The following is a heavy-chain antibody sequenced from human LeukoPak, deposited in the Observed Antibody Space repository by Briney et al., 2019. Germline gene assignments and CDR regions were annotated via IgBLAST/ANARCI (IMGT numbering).Heavy chain of an antibody. CDR1: GFTFSSYS. V-gene: IGHV3-21*01. CDR3: ARDGSGSYYAQNVFDY. J-gene: IGHJ4*02. D-gene: IGHD3-10*01. Sequence: GGSLRLSCAASGFTFSSYSMNWVRQAQGKGLEWVSSMSSSSSYIYYADSVKGRYTISRDNAKNSLYLQMNSLRAEDTAVYYCARDGSGSYYAQNVFDYWGQGTLVTVSS. CDR2: MSSSSSYI.